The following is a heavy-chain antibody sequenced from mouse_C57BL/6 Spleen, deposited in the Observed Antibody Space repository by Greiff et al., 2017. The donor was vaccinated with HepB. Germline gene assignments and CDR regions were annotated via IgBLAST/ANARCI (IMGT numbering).Heavy chain of an antibody. J-gene: IGHJ2*01. V-gene: IGHV1-69*01. CDR2: IDPSDSYT. CDR3: ARGPPFDY. CDR1: GYTFTSYW. Sequence: QVQLQQSGAELVMPGASVKLSCKASGYTFTSYWMHWVKQRPGQGLEWIGEIDPSDSYTNYNQKFKGKSTLTVDKSSSTAYMQLSSLTSEDSAVYYCARGPPFDYWGQGTTLTVSS.